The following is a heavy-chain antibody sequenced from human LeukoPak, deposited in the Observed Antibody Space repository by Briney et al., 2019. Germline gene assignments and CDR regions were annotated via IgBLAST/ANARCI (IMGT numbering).Heavy chain of an antibody. J-gene: IGHJ4*02. CDR2: ISITGGNT. CDR3: AKAESHHGSSGFRF. Sequence: PGGSLRLSCAASGFTFSTSPMTWVRQAPGKGLEWVSSISITGGNTYYADSVKGRFSISRDSSKNTLYLHMNSLRADHTALYCWAKAESHHGSSGFRFWGQGTLVTVSS. D-gene: IGHD6-13*01. V-gene: IGHV3-23*01. CDR1: GFTFSTSP.